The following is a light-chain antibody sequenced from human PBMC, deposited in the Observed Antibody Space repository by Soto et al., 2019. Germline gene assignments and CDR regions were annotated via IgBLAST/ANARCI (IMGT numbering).Light chain of an antibody. V-gene: IGLV2-14*01. Sequence: QSALTQPASVSGSPGQSITISCTGTSRDVGGYNYVSWYQQYPGKAPKVMIYDVTNRPSGVSNRFSGSRSGNTASLTISGLQAEDEADYYCCSFTTSSTYVFGTGTKVTVL. CDR2: DVT. CDR1: SRDVGGYNY. J-gene: IGLJ1*01. CDR3: CSFTTSSTYV.